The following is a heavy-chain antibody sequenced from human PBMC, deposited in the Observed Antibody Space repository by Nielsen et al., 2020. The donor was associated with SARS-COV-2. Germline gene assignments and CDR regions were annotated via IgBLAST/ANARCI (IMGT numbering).Heavy chain of an antibody. J-gene: IGHJ4*02. Sequence: GESLKISCAASGFTFRNYWMSWVRQAPGKGLEWLANIQQDGSEKNYADSVKGRFTISRDNAKNSLYLEMNSLRAEDTAVYYCARYSGAYWGQGTLVTVSS. CDR1: GFTFRNYW. D-gene: IGHD2-21*01. CDR3: ARYSGAY. V-gene: IGHV3-7*01. CDR2: IQQDGSEK.